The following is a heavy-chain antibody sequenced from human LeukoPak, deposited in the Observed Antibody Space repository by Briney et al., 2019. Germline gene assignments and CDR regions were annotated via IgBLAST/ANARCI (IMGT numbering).Heavy chain of an antibody. CDR2: IGSDSSYR. CDR3: ARDRIFAAAAKGEWNWFDP. D-gene: IGHD6-13*01. V-gene: IGHV3-21*01. J-gene: IGHJ5*02. CDR1: GFRFSSYS. Sequence: GGSLRLSGAASGFRFSSYSMNWVRQAPGHGLEWVSSIGSDSSYRHYADSVTVRFTISRDNANNTLYLQMNSLTAEDTAVYFCARDRIFAAAAKGEWNWFDPWGQGTLVTVSS.